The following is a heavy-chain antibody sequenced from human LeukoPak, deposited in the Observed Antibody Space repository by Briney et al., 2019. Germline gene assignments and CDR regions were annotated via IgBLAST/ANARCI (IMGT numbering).Heavy chain of an antibody. CDR1: GGTFSSYA. J-gene: IGHJ6*03. V-gene: IGHV1-69*06. CDR2: IIPIFGTA. CDR3: ATARTSMVRGVISPHYYMDV. Sequence: SVKVSCKASGGTFSSYAISWVRQAPGQGLEWMGGIIPIFGTANYAQKFQGRVTMTEDTSTDTAYMELSSLRSEDTAVYYCATARTSMVRGVISPHYYMDVWGKGTTVTISS. D-gene: IGHD3-10*01.